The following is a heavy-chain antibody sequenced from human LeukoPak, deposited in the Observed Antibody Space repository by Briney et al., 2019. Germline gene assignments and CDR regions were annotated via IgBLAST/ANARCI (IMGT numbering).Heavy chain of an antibody. J-gene: IGHJ4*02. V-gene: IGHV4-34*01. CDR1: GGSFSGYY. Sequence: SETLSLTCAVYGGSFSGYYWSWIRQPPGKGLEWIGESNHSGSTNYNPSLKSRVTISVDTSKNQFSLKLSSVTAADTAVYYCARGGDIVVVPAAPGEYYFDYWGQGTLVTVSS. CDR3: ARGGDIVVVPAAPGEYYFDY. D-gene: IGHD2-2*01. CDR2: SNHSGST.